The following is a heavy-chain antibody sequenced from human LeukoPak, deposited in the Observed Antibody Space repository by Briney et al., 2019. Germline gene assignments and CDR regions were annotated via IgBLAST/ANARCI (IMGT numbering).Heavy chain of an antibody. CDR2: INPNTGGT. V-gene: IGHV1-2*02. Sequence: GSVKVSCKASGYTFTGYFMHWVRQAPGHGLDWMGWINPNTGGTKYAQKFQGRVTMTRDTSIGTAYMELSTVTSDDTAVHFCARVHATGYFSLDLGYWGQGTLVTVSS. D-gene: IGHD3-9*01. CDR3: ARVHATGYFSLDLGY. CDR1: GYTFTGYF. J-gene: IGHJ4*02.